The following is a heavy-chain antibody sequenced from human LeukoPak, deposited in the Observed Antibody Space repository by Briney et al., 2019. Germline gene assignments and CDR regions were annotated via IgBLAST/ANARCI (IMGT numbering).Heavy chain of an antibody. CDR1: GFTFYEYA. V-gene: IGHV3-43D*03. J-gene: IGHJ6*04. CDR2: ISWDGASA. D-gene: IGHD3-10*01. Sequence: PGGSLRLSCAASGFTFYEYAMHWVRQAPGKGLEWVSLISWDGASAYYADSVKGRFTISRDNSKSSLYLQMNSLRAEDTAVYYCASFLLLWFGDPHREMDVWGKGTTVTISS. CDR3: ASFLLLWFGDPHREMDV.